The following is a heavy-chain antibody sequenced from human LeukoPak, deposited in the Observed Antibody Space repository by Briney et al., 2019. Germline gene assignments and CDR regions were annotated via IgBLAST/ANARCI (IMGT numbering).Heavy chain of an antibody. D-gene: IGHD3-16*01. V-gene: IGHV1-2*02. J-gene: IGHJ2*01. CDR2: INPNSGGT. CDR3: ARFIRARYDYVWRPQRYFDL. Sequence: GAPVKVSCKASGYTFTDYYMHWVRQAPGQGLEWMGWINPNSGGTNYAQKFQGRVTMTRDTSISTAYMELSRLRSDDTAVYYCARFIRARYDYVWRPQRYFDLWGRGTLVTVSS. CDR1: GYTFTDYY.